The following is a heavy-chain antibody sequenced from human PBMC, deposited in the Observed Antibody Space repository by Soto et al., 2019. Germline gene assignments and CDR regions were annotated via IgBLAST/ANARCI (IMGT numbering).Heavy chain of an antibody. D-gene: IGHD2-2*01. CDR2: ISYDGSNK. Sequence: PGGSLRLSCAASGFTFSSYGMHWVRQAPGKGLEWVAVISYDGSNKYYADSVKGRFTISRDNSKNTLYLQMNSLRAEDTAVYYFVRGCGRPSCPYYIDAWGKGTTVTVSS. CDR1: GFTFSSYG. CDR3: VRGCGRPSCPYYIDA. J-gene: IGHJ6*03. V-gene: IGHV3-30*03.